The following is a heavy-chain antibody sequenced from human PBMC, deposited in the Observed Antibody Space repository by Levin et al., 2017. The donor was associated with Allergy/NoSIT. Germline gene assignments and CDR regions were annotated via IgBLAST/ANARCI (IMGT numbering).Heavy chain of an antibody. V-gene: IGHV3-53*01. CDR1: GFTVSSDY. Sequence: PGGSLRLSCAASGFTVSSDYMSWVRQAPGKGLEWVSFIYIGGGTYYADSVKGRFTISRDNSKNTLYLQMNSLRAEDTAVYYCASRSRAVAGTFGMDGWGQGTTVTVSS. CDR3: ASRSRAVAGTFGMDG. CDR2: IYIGGGT. J-gene: IGHJ6*02. D-gene: IGHD3-10*01.